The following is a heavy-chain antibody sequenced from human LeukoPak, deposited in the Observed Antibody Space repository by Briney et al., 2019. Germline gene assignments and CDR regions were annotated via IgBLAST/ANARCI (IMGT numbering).Heavy chain of an antibody. Sequence: GGSLRLSCAASGFTFSSYGMHWVRQAPGKGLEWVAVIWYDGSNKYYAGSVKGRFTISRDNSKNTLYLQMNSLRAEDTAVYYCARELISTTWRGNRSYFDLWGRGILVTVSS. J-gene: IGHJ2*01. D-gene: IGHD1-1*01. CDR1: GFTFSSYG. V-gene: IGHV3-33*01. CDR2: IWYDGSNK. CDR3: ARELISTTWRGNRSYFDL.